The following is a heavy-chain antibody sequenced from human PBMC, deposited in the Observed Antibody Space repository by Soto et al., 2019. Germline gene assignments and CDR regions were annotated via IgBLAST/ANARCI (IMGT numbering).Heavy chain of an antibody. V-gene: IGHV3-64D*06. CDR1: GFTFSSYA. Sequence: GGSLRLSCSDSGFTFSSYAMHWVRQAPGKGLEYASGISSNGDTTYYVDSVKGRFIISRDNSKNTLYFQMTSLKTEDTAVYYCVKDPGAVTGDEYFQHWGLGTLVTVSS. D-gene: IGHD6-19*01. CDR3: VKDPGAVTGDEYFQH. CDR2: ISSNGDTT. J-gene: IGHJ1*01.